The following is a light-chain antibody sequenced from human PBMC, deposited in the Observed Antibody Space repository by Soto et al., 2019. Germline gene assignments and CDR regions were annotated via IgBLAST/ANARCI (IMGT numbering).Light chain of an antibody. J-gene: IGKJ1*01. CDR2: WAS. CDR1: QSFLYTSNSKKY. CDR3: MQTLQSPRT. V-gene: IGKV4-1*01. Sequence: DIVMTQSPDSLAVSLGERATINCKSSQSFLYTSNSKKYLAWYQQKPGQPPKLLIKWASTRESGVPDRFSGSGSETDFTLKISRVEAEDVGVYYCMQTLQSPRTFGQGTKVDIK.